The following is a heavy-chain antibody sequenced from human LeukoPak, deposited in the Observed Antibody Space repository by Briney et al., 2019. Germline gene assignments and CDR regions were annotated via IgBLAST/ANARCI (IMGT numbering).Heavy chain of an antibody. V-gene: IGHV3-73*01. CDR1: GFSFSASD. CDR3: TTYRTGHY. Sequence: PGGSLTLSCAASGFSFSASDVQWVRPASGKGLHWVGCVQTMANSYATAYAASLKGRFTVSRDDSANTAYLQMNSLRTEHTALYYCTTYRTGHYWGQGTLVTVSS. J-gene: IGHJ4*02. D-gene: IGHD1-1*01. CDR2: VQTMANSYAT.